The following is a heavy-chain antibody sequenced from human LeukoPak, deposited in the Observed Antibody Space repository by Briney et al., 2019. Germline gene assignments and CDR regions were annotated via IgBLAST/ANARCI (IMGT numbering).Heavy chain of an antibody. D-gene: IGHD3-22*01. CDR3: ASSHDSSGYYRFGY. J-gene: IGHJ4*02. V-gene: IGHV4-59*08. CDR2: IYYSGST. CDR1: GGSISSYY. Sequence: PSETLSLTCTVSGGSISSYYWSWIRQPPGKGLEWIGYIYYSGSTNYNPSLKSRVTISVDTSKNQFSLKLSSVTAADTAVYYCASSHDSSGYYRFGYWGQGTLVTVSS.